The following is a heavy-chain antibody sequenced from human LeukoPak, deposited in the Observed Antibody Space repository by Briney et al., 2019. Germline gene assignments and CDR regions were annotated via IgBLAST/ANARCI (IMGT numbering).Heavy chain of an antibody. CDR2: IYSSGNE. Sequence: PSETLSLTCTVSGYSLSSLCWSWVRQPAGKGLEWIGRIYSSGNENYNPVLLSRVTTSLDTSKNQFSLKLTCVTAAEPAVYYCARECGNSYGSWYYDLGGRGTQITVSS. V-gene: IGHV4-4*07. CDR1: GYSLSSLC. J-gene: IGHJ2*01. CDR3: ARECGNSYGSWYYDL. D-gene: IGHD5-18*01.